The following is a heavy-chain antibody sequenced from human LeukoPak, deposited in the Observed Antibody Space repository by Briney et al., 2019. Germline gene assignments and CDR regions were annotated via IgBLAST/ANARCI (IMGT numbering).Heavy chain of an antibody. D-gene: IGHD1-26*01. CDR2: INHSGSI. CDR1: GGSFSGYY. J-gene: IGHJ4*02. CDR3: ASRVYSFDY. V-gene: IGHV4-34*01. Sequence: SETLSLTCAVYGGSFSGYYWSWIRQPPGKGLEWIGEINHSGSINYNPSLKSRVTISVDTSKNQFSLKLSSVTAADTAVYYCASRVYSFDYWGQGTLVTVSS.